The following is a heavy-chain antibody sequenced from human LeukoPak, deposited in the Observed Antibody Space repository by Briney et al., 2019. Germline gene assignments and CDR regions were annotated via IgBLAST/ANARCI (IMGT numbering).Heavy chain of an antibody. D-gene: IGHD1-26*01. J-gene: IGHJ4*02. CDR1: GYTFTSYY. CDR2: INPSGGSA. V-gene: IGHV1-46*01. CDR3: ARRELAGSTAYFDY. Sequence: ASVKVSCKASGYTFTSYYIHWVRQAPGQGLEWMGIINPSGGSANYAQDFQGRVTMTRDTSTSTVYMELSSLRSEDTAVYYCARRELAGSTAYFDYWGQGTLVTVSS.